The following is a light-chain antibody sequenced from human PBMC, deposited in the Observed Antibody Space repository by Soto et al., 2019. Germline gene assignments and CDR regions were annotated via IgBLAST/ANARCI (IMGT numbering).Light chain of an antibody. V-gene: IGKV1-39*01. CDR2: AAS. CDR3: QQYGSSIT. Sequence: DIQMTQSPSSLSASVGDRVTISCRASQNIFTYLNWYQQKPGKAPNLLIYAASNLQSGVPSRFSGSGSGTDFTLTISRLEPEDFAVYYCQQYGSSITFGQGTRLEIK. CDR1: QNIFTY. J-gene: IGKJ5*01.